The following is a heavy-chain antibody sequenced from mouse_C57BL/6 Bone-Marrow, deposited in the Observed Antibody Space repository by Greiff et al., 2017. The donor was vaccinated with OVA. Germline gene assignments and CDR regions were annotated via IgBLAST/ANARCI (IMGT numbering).Heavy chain of an antibody. CDR1: GFSLTSYA. V-gene: IGHV2-9-1*01. Sequence: VKLVESGPGLVAPSQSLSITCTVSGFSLTSYAISWVRQPPGKGLEWLGVIWTGGGTNYNSALKSRLSISKDNSKSQVFLKMNSLQTDDTARYYCARGDYDGFYYAMDYWGQGTSVTVSS. J-gene: IGHJ4*01. CDR3: ARGDYDGFYYAMDY. CDR2: IWTGGGT. D-gene: IGHD2-4*01.